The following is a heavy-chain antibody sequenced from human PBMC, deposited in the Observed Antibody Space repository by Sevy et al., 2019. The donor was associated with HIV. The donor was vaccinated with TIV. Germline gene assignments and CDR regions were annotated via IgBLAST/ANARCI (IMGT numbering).Heavy chain of an antibody. J-gene: IGHJ4*02. CDR3: ARDGGCTSTSCHLSFDY. CDR2: ISSSSTYI. D-gene: IGHD2-2*01. Sequence: GGSLRLSCAASGFTFSSYTMNWVRQAPGKGLEWVSSISSSSTYIYYADSLKGRFTISRENAKNSVYLQMNSLRAEDTAVYYCARDGGCTSTSCHLSFDYWGQGTLVTVSS. CDR1: GFTFSSYT. V-gene: IGHV3-21*01.